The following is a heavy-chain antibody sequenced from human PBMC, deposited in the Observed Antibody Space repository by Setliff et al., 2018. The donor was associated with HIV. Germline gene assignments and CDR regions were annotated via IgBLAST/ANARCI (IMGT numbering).Heavy chain of an antibody. CDR1: GYSISSSNW. CDR2: IYHNGNT. Sequence: SETLSLTCAVSGYSISSSNWWAWFRQPPGKGLEWIGYIYHNGNTNYNPSLRSRVTMSIDTSKNQFFLKLSSVTALDTATYYCARMVNSYDSSGSYDYFDYWGQGTLVTVSS. CDR3: ARMVNSYDSSGSYDYFDY. J-gene: IGHJ4*02. V-gene: IGHV4-28*06. D-gene: IGHD3-22*01.